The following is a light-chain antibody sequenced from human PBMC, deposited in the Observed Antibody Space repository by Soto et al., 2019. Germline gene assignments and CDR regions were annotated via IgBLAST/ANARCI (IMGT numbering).Light chain of an antibody. CDR2: WAS. CDR1: QSVLYNSNNKNY. V-gene: IGKV4-1*01. J-gene: IGKJ2*01. CDR3: QQYYSTPPYT. Sequence: DIVMTQSPDSLAVSLGERATINCKSSQSVLYNSNNKNYLAWYQQKPGQPPKLLIYWASSRESGVPDRFSGSGSGTDFTLTISSLQAEDVAVYYCQQYYSTPPYTFGQGTQLEIK.